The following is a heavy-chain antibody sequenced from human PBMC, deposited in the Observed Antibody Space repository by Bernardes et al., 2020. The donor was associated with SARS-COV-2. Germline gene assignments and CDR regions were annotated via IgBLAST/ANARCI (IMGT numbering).Heavy chain of an antibody. CDR3: VGHDRNGYWGSAFDI. Sequence: GGSLRLSCAASGFTVSGNQMSWVRQAPGKGLEWVSVIYDNGNPYYADPVKGRFTISRDNSKNTLYLQMNSLRVEDTALYYCVGHDRNGYWGSAFDIWGQGTMVTVSS. CDR2: IYDNGNP. CDR1: GFTVSGNQ. D-gene: IGHD3-22*01. J-gene: IGHJ3*02. V-gene: IGHV3-53*01.